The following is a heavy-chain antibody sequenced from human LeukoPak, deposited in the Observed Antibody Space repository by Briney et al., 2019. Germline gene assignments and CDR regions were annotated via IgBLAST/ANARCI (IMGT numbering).Heavy chain of an antibody. D-gene: IGHD2-15*01. CDR1: GLTFSSYW. V-gene: IGHV3-74*01. J-gene: IGHJ6*02. CDR3: AKAVGYCSGGGCFRALDV. CDR2: INSDGSST. Sequence: PGGSLRLSCAASGLTFSSYWMHWVRQAPGKGLVWVSRINSDGSSTSYADSVKGRFTISRDNAKNTLYLQMNSLRAEDTAVYYCAKAVGYCSGGGCFRALDVWGQGTTVTVSS.